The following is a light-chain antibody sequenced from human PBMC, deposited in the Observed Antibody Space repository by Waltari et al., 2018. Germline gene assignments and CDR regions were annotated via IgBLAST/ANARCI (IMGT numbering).Light chain of an antibody. CDR2: QDS. CDR1: NLGDKF. V-gene: IGLV3-1*01. Sequence: SYELTQPPSVSVSPGQTASITCAGDNLGDKFACWYQQKPGQSPVLLIYQDSKRPSGIPERFSGSNSGNTATLTISGTQAMDEADYYCQAWDSSTRVFGGGTKLTVL. J-gene: IGLJ2*01. CDR3: QAWDSSTRV.